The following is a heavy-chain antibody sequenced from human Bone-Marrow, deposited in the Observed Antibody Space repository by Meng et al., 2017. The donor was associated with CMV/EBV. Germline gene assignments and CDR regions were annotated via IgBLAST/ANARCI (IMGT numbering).Heavy chain of an antibody. Sequence: HVQLVQSGAQVKKPGASVKVACKASGYTVNDYYIHWVRQAPGRLLEWMGLINPNDDTNYAQNFRGSVTMTKDMSINTVYMVLSRLTSDDTAVYYCARGIGLSRFDYWGLGTLVTVSS. D-gene: IGHD6-19*01. J-gene: IGHJ4*02. CDR2: INPNDDT. CDR1: GYTVNDYY. CDR3: ARGIGLSRFDY. V-gene: IGHV1-2*02.